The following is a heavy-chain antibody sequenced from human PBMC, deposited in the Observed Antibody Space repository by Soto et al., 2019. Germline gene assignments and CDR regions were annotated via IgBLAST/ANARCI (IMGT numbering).Heavy chain of an antibody. J-gene: IGHJ4*02. V-gene: IGHV3-33*01. D-gene: IGHD3-10*01. CDR3: ARDATERAWFGELPDFDY. Sequence: GGSLRPSCAASGFSFSSYGMHWVRAAPGEGLGGVGVIWYDGSNKYYADSVKGRFTISRDNSKNTLYLQMNSLRAEDTAVYYCARDATERAWFGELPDFDYWGQGT. CDR2: IWYDGSNK. CDR1: GFSFSSYG.